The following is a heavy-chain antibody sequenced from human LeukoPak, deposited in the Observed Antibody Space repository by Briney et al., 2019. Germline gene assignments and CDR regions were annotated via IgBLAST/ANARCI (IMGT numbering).Heavy chain of an antibody. V-gene: IGHV1-18*01. CDR3: ARAERTAITHDY. D-gene: IGHD5-18*01. CDR2: ISAYNGNT. CDR1: GYTFTSYG. Sequence: ASVKVSCKASGYTFTSYGISWVRQAPGQGLEWMGWISAYNGNTNYAQKLQGRVTMTIDTSTSTAYMELRSLRSDDTAVYYCARAERTAITHDYWGQGTLVTVSS. J-gene: IGHJ4*02.